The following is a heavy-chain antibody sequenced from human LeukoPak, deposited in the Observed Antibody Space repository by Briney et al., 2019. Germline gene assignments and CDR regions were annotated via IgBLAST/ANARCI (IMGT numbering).Heavy chain of an antibody. V-gene: IGHV4-34*01. CDR1: GGSFSGYY. CDR3: ARGRGSGWYLDAIDI. J-gene: IGHJ3*02. D-gene: IGHD6-19*01. Sequence: SETLSLTCAVYGGSFSGYYWSWIRQPPGKGLEWIGEINHSGSTNYNPSLKSRVTISVDTSKNQFSLKLSSVTAADTAVYYCARGRGSGWYLDAIDIWGQGTMVTVSS. CDR2: INHSGST.